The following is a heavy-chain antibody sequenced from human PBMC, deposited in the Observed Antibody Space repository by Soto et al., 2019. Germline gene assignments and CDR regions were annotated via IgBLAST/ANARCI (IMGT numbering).Heavy chain of an antibody. J-gene: IGHJ6*02. CDR2: VYYGGST. Sequence: SETLSLTCTVSGGSISSSSYYWGWIRQPPGKGLGWIGNVYYGGSTYDNLSLKSRVTISVETSKSQFSLKLSSVTAADTAVYYCAGGDYYHSSGYYFYYYTMDVWGQGTTVTVSS. CDR3: AGGDYYHSSGYYFYYYTMDV. D-gene: IGHD3-22*01. V-gene: IGHV4-39*01. CDR1: GGSISSSSYY.